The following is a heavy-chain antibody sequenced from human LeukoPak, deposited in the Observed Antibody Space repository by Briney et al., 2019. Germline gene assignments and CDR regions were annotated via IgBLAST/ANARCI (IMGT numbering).Heavy chain of an antibody. CDR2: IKPNGGAT. Sequence: ASVTVSCKASGYTFIDYHVHWVRQAPGQGPQWMGLIKPNGGATIYAQMFRGRVTMTRDTPISTAYMELSRLTSDDTAVYYCARAEGRAATRGDWGQGTLVIVSS. J-gene: IGHJ4*02. CDR3: ARAEGRAATRGD. D-gene: IGHD1-7*01. V-gene: IGHV1-2*02. CDR1: GYTFIDYH.